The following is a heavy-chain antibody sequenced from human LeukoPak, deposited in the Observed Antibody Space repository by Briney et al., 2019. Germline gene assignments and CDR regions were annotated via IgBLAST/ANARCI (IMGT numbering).Heavy chain of an antibody. D-gene: IGHD3-10*01. J-gene: IGHJ4*02. Sequence: GGSLRLSCAASGFTFDDYAMYWVRQAPGKGLEWVSGVSWNSGSIGYADSVKGRFTISRDNAKNSLYLQMNSLTTEDTALYYCGKGASREGGVSVSWAERTLVTVSS. CDR3: GKGASREGGVSVS. V-gene: IGHV3-9*01. CDR1: GFTFDDYA. CDR2: VSWNSGSI.